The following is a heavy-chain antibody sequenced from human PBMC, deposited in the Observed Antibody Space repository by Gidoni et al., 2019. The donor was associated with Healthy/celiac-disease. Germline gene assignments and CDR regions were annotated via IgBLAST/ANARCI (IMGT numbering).Heavy chain of an antibody. V-gene: IGHV4-31*03. D-gene: IGHD3-22*01. CDR1: GGSISSGGYY. CDR2: IYYSGST. J-gene: IGHJ3*02. CDR3: ARGGAWRHDSRENAFDI. Sequence: QVQLQESGPGLVKPSQTLSLTCTVSGGSISSGGYYWSWIRQHPGKGLEWIGYIYYSGSTYYNPSLKSRVTISVDTSKNQFSLKLSSVTAADTAVYYCARGGAWRHDSRENAFDIWGQGTMVTVSS.